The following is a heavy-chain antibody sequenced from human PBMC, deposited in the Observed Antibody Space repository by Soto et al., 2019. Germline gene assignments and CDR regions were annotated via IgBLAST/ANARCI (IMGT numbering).Heavy chain of an antibody. CDR3: AKDDDSSGYSYYSDY. CDR2: ISGDGDNT. J-gene: IGHJ4*02. CDR1: GFTFSSYA. D-gene: IGHD3-22*01. Sequence: GGSLRLSCAASGFTFSSYAMNWVRQAPGKGLEWVSSISGDGDNTYHADSVKDRFTISRDNSKNTLYLQMSNLRVDDTAIYFCAKDDDSSGYSYYSDYWGQGTLVTVSS. V-gene: IGHV3-23*01.